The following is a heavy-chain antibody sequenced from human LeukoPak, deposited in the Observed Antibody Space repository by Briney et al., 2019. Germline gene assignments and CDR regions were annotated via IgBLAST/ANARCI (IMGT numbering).Heavy chain of an antibody. Sequence: GGSLRLSCAASGFTFSSNSMTWVRQTPGKGLEWVSGISGSGDSTFYADSVKGRFTISRDNSKNTLYLQMNSLRAEDTAVYYCAKEWSTSGVLRGSKQVDYWGQGTLVTVSS. CDR3: AKEWSTSGVLRGSKQVDY. V-gene: IGHV3-23*01. CDR2: ISGSGDST. D-gene: IGHD2-2*01. CDR1: GFTFSSNS. J-gene: IGHJ4*02.